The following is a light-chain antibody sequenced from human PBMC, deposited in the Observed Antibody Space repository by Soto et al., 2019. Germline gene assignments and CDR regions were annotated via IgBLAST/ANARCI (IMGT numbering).Light chain of an antibody. J-gene: IGKJ4*01. CDR1: RSISRN. V-gene: IGKV3-15*01. CDR2: GAS. Sequence: EMVLTQSPATLSGSPGERVTLSCRASRSISRNLAWYQQKAGQAPRLLIYGASTRATGIPGRFSGRGSGTEFTLTINGLQSEDFATYYCQPHNNWPVVTFGGGTRVEIK. CDR3: QPHNNWPVVT.